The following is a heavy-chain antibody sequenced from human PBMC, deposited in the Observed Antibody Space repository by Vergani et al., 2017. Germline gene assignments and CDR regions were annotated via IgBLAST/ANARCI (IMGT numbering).Heavy chain of an antibody. D-gene: IGHD1-14*01. CDR2: TWYDGNNK. V-gene: IGHV3-33*01. CDR3: ARDLRLLYNRFDP. Sequence: VQLVESGGGIVKPGGSLRLSCAASGFTFNQYGMPWVRQAPGKGLEWVAVTWYDGNNKQYADSVKGRFTISRDNSKSTMYLQMNSLRDEDTGVYYCARDLRLLYNRFDPWGQGTLVTVSS. J-gene: IGHJ5*02. CDR1: GFTFNQYG.